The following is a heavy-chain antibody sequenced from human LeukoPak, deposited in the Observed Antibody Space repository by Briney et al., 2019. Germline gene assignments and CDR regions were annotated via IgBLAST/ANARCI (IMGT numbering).Heavy chain of an antibody. CDR1: GFTFSSYS. D-gene: IGHD3-10*01. CDR2: ISSSSSYI. CDR3: ARDRGLYFDY. V-gene: IGHV3-21*01. J-gene: IGHJ4*02. Sequence: GGYLRLSCAASGFTFSSYSMNWVRQAPGKGLEWVSSISSSSSYIYYADSVKGRFTISRDNAKNSLYLQMNSLRAEDTAVYYCARDRGLYFDYWGQGTLVTVSS.